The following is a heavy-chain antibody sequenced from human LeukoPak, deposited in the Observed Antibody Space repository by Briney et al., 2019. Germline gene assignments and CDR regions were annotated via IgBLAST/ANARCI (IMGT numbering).Heavy chain of an antibody. J-gene: IGHJ4*02. V-gene: IGHV3-23*01. CDR3: AKDQGPCSSASCYFDY. CDR2: ISGSGGTT. D-gene: IGHD2-2*01. CDR1: GFTFSSCA. Sequence: PGGSLRLSCAASGFTFSSCAMSWVRQAPGKGLEWVSAISGSGGTTYYADSVKGRFTVSRDNSKNTLYLQMNSLRAEDTAVYFCAKDQGPCSSASCYFDYWGQGTLVTVSS.